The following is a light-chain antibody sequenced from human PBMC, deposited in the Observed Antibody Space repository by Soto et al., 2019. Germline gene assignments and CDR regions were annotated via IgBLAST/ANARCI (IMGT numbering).Light chain of an antibody. CDR2: DES. CDR1: QQFTSY. V-gene: IGKV1-39*01. J-gene: IGKJ1*01. Sequence: DIQMTQSPPSLSASVGDRVTINCRASQQFTSYVNWYQQKDGKAPKLLISDESTLQTGVPPRFSGTGSGTDFTLTVNGLQPEGFATYYCQQSYGTPPPFGQGTTVEVK. CDR3: QQSYGTPPP.